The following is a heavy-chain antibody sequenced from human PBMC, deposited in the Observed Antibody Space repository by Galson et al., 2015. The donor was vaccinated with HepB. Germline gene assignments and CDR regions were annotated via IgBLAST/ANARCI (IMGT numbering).Heavy chain of an antibody. D-gene: IGHD2-15*01. CDR2: ISAYNGNT. J-gene: IGHJ5*02. Sequence: SVKVSCKASGYTFTSYGISWVRQAPGQGLEWMGWISAYNGNTNYAQKLQGRVTMTTDTSTSTAYMELRSLRSDDTAVYYCARDFCSGGSCYHNWFDPWGQGTLVTVSS. CDR1: GYTFTSYG. V-gene: IGHV1-18*01. CDR3: ARDFCSGGSCYHNWFDP.